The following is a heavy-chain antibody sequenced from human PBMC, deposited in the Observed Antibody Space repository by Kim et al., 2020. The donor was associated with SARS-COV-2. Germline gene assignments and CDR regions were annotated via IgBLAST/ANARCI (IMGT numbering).Heavy chain of an antibody. CDR3: ARGSPGF. Sequence: IGQVNQTGSAKYNPSLKSRVTLSVDTSKNQFSQKMTSVTAAGTAVYYCARGSPGFWGQGSLVAVSS. J-gene: IGHJ4*02. CDR2: VNQTGSA. D-gene: IGHD7-27*01. V-gene: IGHV4-34*01.